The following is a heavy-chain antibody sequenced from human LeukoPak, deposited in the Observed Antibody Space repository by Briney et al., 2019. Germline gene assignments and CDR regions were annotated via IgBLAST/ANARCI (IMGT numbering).Heavy chain of an antibody. Sequence: SETLSLTCAVYGGSFSGYYWSWIRQPPGKGLEWIGEINHSGSTNYNPSLKSRVTISVDTSKNQFSLKLSSVTAADTAVYYCARGVEDQLAARYREGDYWGQGTLVTVSS. V-gene: IGHV4-34*01. CDR3: ARGVEDQLAARYREGDY. CDR2: INHSGST. D-gene: IGHD6-6*01. J-gene: IGHJ4*02. CDR1: GGSFSGYY.